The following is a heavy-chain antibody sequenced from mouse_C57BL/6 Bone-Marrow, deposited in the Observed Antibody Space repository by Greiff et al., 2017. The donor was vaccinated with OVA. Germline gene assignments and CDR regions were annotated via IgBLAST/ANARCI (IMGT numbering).Heavy chain of an antibody. CDR2: IYPRSGNT. CDR1: GYTFTSYG. J-gene: IGHJ3*01. CDR3: ARLPTMITKTFAY. D-gene: IGHD2-4*01. Sequence: VQLKESGAELARPGASVKLSCKASGYTFTSYGISWVKQRTGQGLEWIGEIYPRSGNTYYNEKFKGKATLTADKSSSTAYMELRSLTSEDSAVYFCARLPTMITKTFAYWGQGTLVTVSA. V-gene: IGHV1-81*01.